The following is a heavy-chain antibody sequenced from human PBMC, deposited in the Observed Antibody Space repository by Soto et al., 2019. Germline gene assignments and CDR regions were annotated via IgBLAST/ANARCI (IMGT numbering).Heavy chain of an antibody. CDR3: ARGLTTVTTSLTVIGY. CDR2: ISYDGSNK. CDR1: GFTFSSYA. J-gene: IGHJ4*02. Sequence: PGGSLRLSCAASGFTFSSYAMHWVRQAPGKGLEWVAVISYDGSNKYYADSVKGRFTISRDNSKNTLYLQMNSLRAEDTAVYYCARGLTTVTTSLTVIGYWGQGTLVTVSS. D-gene: IGHD4-17*01. V-gene: IGHV3-30-3*01.